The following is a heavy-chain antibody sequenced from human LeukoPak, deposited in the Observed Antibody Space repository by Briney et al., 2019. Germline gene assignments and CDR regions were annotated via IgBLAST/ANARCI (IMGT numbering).Heavy chain of an antibody. CDR2: VRFDETFK. Sequence: GGSLRLSCAASGFTFSTSGMHWVRQTPGQGLEWVAFVRFDETFKYCADSVKGRFTISRDNSRNTVFLQMNSLRLEDTAVYYCARFATTLTSGWGQGTLVIVSS. J-gene: IGHJ4*02. CDR1: GFTFSTSG. D-gene: IGHD4-17*01. CDR3: ARFATTLTSG. V-gene: IGHV3-30*02.